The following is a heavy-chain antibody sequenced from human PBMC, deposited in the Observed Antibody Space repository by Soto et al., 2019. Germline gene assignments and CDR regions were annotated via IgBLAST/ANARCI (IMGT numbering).Heavy chain of an antibody. J-gene: IGHJ4*02. CDR3: AKGYYSGYDLAYFDY. Sequence: GGSLRLSCAASGFTFSSYGMHWVRQAPGKGLEWVAVISYDGSNKYYADSVKGRFTISRDNPKNTLYLQLNSLRAEDTAVYYCAKGYYSGYDLAYFDYWGQGTLVTVSS. V-gene: IGHV3-30*18. CDR1: GFTFSSYG. D-gene: IGHD5-12*01. CDR2: ISYDGSNK.